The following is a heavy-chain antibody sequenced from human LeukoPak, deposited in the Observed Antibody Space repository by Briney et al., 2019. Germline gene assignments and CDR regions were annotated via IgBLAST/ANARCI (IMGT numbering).Heavy chain of an antibody. J-gene: IGHJ5*01. CDR3: ATGYSDSLRSPLDS. V-gene: IGHV3-23*01. D-gene: IGHD3-22*01. CDR1: GFTFSNYW. CDR2: ISGRGGNT. Sequence: GSLRLSCAASGFTFSNYWMTWIRQAPGKGLEWVSSISGRGGNTYYADSVKGRFTISRDDSKNTLFLQMNSLRAEDTAVYYCATGYSDSLRSPLDSWGQGTLVTVSS.